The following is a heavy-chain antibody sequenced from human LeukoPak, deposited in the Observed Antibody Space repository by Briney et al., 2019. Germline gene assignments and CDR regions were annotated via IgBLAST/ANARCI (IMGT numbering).Heavy chain of an antibody. Sequence: PSETLSLTCTVSGGSISSYYWSWIRQPPGKGLEWIEYIYYSGSTNYNPSLKSRVTISVDTSKNQFSLKLSSVTAADTAVYYCARVQLERKRWIPQGYYLVYWGQGTLVTVSS. CDR2: IYYSGST. D-gene: IGHD1-1*01. CDR3: ARVQLERKRWIPQGYYLVY. V-gene: IGHV4-59*01. J-gene: IGHJ4*02. CDR1: GGSISSYY.